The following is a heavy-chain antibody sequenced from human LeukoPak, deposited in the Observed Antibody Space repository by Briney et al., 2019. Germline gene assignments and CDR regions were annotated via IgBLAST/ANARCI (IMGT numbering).Heavy chain of an antibody. V-gene: IGHV4-30-2*01. J-gene: IGHJ6*02. CDR1: GGSISSGGYS. CDR3: ARMSGYDHYGMDV. Sequence: PSETLSLTCAVFGGSISSGGYSWSWIRQPPGKGLEWIGYIYHSGSTYYNPSLKSRVTISVDRSKNQFSLKLSSVTAADTAVYYCARMSGYDHYGMDVWGQGTTVTVSS. D-gene: IGHD3-3*01. CDR2: IYHSGST.